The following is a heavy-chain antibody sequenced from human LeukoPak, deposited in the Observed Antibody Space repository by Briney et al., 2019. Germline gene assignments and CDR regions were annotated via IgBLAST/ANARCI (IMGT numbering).Heavy chain of an antibody. J-gene: IGHJ5*02. D-gene: IGHD2-21*02. Sequence: ASVKVSCKASGGTFSSYAISWVRQAPGQGLEWMGGIIPIFGTANYAQKFQGRVTITADKSTSTVYIELSSLRSEDTAVYYCARTYCGGDCYSSRGWFDPWGQGTLVTVSS. V-gene: IGHV1-69*06. CDR1: GGTFSSYA. CDR2: IIPIFGTA. CDR3: ARTYCGGDCYSSRGWFDP.